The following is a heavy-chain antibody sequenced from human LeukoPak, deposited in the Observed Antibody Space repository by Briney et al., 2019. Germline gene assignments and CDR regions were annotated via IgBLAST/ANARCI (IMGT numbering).Heavy chain of an antibody. J-gene: IGHJ1*01. CDR1: GFTFSDYS. Sequence: PGGSLRLSCAASGFTFSDYSMNWVRQAPGKGLEWVSSISRRSRHVYYAGSVKGRFTISRDNAKNSLYLQMNSLRAEHMAVYFCVRDLMGSGSTTAYLHHWGQGTLVTVSS. V-gene: IGHV3-21*01. CDR2: ISRRSRHV. D-gene: IGHD1-1*01. CDR3: VRDLMGSGSTTAYLHH.